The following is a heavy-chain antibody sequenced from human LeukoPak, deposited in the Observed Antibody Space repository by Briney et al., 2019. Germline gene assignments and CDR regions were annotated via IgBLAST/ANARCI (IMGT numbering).Heavy chain of an antibody. CDR2: INPNSGGT. CDR1: GYTFTGYY. V-gene: IGHV1-2*02. J-gene: IGHJ4*02. Sequence: ASVKVSCKASGYTFTGYYMHWVRQAPGQGLEWMGWINPNSGGTNYAQKFQGRVTMTRDTSISTAYMELSRLRSDDTAVYYCARDDYYDSSGQVGYWGQGTLVTVSS. CDR3: ARDDYYDSSGQVGY. D-gene: IGHD3-22*01.